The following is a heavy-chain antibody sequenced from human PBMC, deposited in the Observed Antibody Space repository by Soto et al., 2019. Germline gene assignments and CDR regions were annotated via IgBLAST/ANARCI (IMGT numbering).Heavy chain of an antibody. J-gene: IGHJ6*02. V-gene: IGHV3-53*01. Sequence: GGSLRLSCAASGFTVSSNYMSWVRQAPGKGLEWVSVIYSGGSTYYADSVKGGFTISRDNSKNTLYLQMNSLRAEETAVYYCASDGGAGSIGTKRSYYYGMDVWGQGTTVTVSS. D-gene: IGHD3-10*01. CDR2: IYSGGST. CDR3: ASDGGAGSIGTKRSYYYGMDV. CDR1: GFTVSSNY.